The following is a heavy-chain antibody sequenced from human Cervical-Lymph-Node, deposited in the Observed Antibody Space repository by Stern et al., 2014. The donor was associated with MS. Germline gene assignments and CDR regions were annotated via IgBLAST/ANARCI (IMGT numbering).Heavy chain of an antibody. Sequence: QVQLQESGPGLVKPSQTLSLTCTVSGGSISSGGYYWSWIRQHPGKGLEWIGYIYCSGSTCYNPSLKSRVTISVDTSKNQFSLKLSSVTAADTAVYYCARVRVTVTRNWFDPWGQGTLVTVSS. CDR3: ARVRVTVTRNWFDP. D-gene: IGHD4-17*01. J-gene: IGHJ5*02. CDR2: IYCSGST. V-gene: IGHV4-31*03. CDR1: GGSISSGGYY.